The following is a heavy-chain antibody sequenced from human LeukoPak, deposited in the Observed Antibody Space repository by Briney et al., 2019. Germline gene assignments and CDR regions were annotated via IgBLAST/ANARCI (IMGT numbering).Heavy chain of an antibody. Sequence: SETLSLTCTVSGGSISSYYWSWIRQPPGKGLEWIGYIYYSGSTNYNPSLKSRVTISVDTSENQFSLKLSSVTAADTAVYYCARGRASGSDYYYGMDVWGQGTTVTVSS. J-gene: IGHJ6*02. CDR3: ARGRASGSDYYYGMDV. CDR2: IYYSGST. D-gene: IGHD3-10*01. CDR1: GGSISSYY. V-gene: IGHV4-59*01.